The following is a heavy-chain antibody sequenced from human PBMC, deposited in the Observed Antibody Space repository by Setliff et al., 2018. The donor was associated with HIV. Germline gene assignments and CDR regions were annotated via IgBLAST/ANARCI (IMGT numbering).Heavy chain of an antibody. J-gene: IGHJ4*02. Sequence: SETLSLTCTVSGGSISNYYWSWIRQPPGKGLEWIGYISYTGITKYNPSLKSRVTISVDTSKNQFSLKLSSVTAADTAVYYCARGPPFAYWGQGLPVTVSS. V-gene: IGHV4-59*12. CDR2: ISYTGIT. CDR1: GGSISNYY. CDR3: ARGPPFAY.